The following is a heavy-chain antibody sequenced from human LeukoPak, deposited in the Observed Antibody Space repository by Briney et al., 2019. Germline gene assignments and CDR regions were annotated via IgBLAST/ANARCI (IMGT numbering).Heavy chain of an antibody. V-gene: IGHV3-23*01. CDR2: ISDDGDT. J-gene: IGHJ4*02. CDR1: GFTFSSYA. Sequence: VQPGGSLILSCATSGFTFSSYAMTWVRQAPGKGLEWVSAISDDGDTKYADSVKGRFTSSRDNSKNTLYLQMNNLRAEDTAIYYCTKNWSADYWGQGTLVTVSS. CDR3: TKNWSADY.